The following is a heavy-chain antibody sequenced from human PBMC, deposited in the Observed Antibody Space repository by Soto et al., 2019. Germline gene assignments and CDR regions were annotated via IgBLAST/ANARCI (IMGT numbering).Heavy chain of an antibody. CDR2: IFYSVST. D-gene: IGHD6-13*01. Sequence: SETLSITCAVSGGSTNNNYLSWIRQPPGKGLERIGYIFYSVSTNYNPSLNSRVTMSVDTSKNQFSLMLNSVTAADTAVYYCARLARYSTSWHHDYWGQGTLVTVSS. CDR1: GGSTNNNY. V-gene: IGHV4-59*08. J-gene: IGHJ4*02. CDR3: ARLARYSTSWHHDY.